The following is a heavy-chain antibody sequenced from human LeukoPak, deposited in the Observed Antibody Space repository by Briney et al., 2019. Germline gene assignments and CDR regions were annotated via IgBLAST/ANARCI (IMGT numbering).Heavy chain of an antibody. Sequence: SQTLPLTCTVSSGSISNGSYYWSWIRQPAGKGLEWIGRIYTSGSTNYNPSLTSRVTISVDPSKNQFSLKLSSVTAADTAVYYCAREIPIPGDGWLVEGGNWFDPWGQGTLVTVSS. J-gene: IGHJ5*02. CDR2: IYTSGST. CDR3: AREIPIPGDGWLVEGGNWFDP. CDR1: SGSISNGSYY. V-gene: IGHV4-61*02. D-gene: IGHD6-19*01.